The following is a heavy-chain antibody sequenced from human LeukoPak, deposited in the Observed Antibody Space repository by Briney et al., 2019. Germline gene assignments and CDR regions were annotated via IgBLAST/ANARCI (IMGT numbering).Heavy chain of an antibody. CDR3: ASWPVGSGSKVDY. V-gene: IGHV3-53*01. Sequence: GGSLRLSCAASGFTVSTNYMSWVRQAPGKGLEWVSVLYHGGSTYYADSVKGRFTISRDNSNNTLYLQMNRLRVKDTAVYYCASWPVGSGSKVDYWGQGTLVTVSS. D-gene: IGHD3-10*01. CDR2: LYHGGST. J-gene: IGHJ4*02. CDR1: GFTVSTNY.